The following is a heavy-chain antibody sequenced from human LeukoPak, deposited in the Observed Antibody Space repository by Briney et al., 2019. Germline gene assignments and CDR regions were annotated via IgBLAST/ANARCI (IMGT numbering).Heavy chain of an antibody. CDR2: ISGSGGST. J-gene: IGHJ4*02. D-gene: IGHD5-18*01. Sequence: PGGSLRLSCAAYGFTFSSYAMSWVRQAPGKGLEWVSAISGSGGSTYYADSVKGRFTISRDNSKNTLYLQMNSLRAEDTAVYYCAKAERYSYGYADYWGQGTLVTVSS. V-gene: IGHV3-23*01. CDR1: GFTFSSYA. CDR3: AKAERYSYGYADY.